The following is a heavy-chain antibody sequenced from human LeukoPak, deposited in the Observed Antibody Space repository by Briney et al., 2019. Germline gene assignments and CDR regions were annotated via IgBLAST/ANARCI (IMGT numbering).Heavy chain of an antibody. D-gene: IGHD2-2*01. CDR2: INHSGST. V-gene: IGHV4-34*01. J-gene: IGHJ4*02. CDR1: GGAFSGYY. CDR3: ARHAYCSSTSCYPYYFDY. Sequence: KTPETLSLTCAVYGGAFSGYYWSWIRQPPGKGLGWIGEINHSGSTNYNPSLKSRVTISVDTSKNQFSLKLSSVTAADTAVYYCARHAYCSSTSCYPYYFDYWGQGTLVTVSS.